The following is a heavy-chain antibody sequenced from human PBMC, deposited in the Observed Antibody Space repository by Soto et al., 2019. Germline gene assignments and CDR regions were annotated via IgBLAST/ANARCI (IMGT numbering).Heavy chain of an antibody. CDR3: ARGVAGPLHWFDP. D-gene: IGHD6-19*01. J-gene: IGHJ5*02. CDR1: GYTFTSYA. Sequence: VKVSCKASGYTFTSYAMHWVRQAPGQRLEWMGWINAGNGNTKYSQKLQGRVTITRDTSASTAYMELSSLRSEDTAVYYCARGVAGPLHWFDPWGQGTLVTVSS. V-gene: IGHV1-3*01. CDR2: INAGNGNT.